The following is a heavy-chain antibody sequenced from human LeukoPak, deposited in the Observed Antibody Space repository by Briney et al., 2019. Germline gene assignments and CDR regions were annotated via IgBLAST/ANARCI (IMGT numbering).Heavy chain of an antibody. V-gene: IGHV3-23*01. D-gene: IGHD2-2*01. CDR3: AKDREKYQLPRGQLPGY. CDR1: GFTFSSYA. CDR2: ISGSGGST. J-gene: IGHJ4*02. Sequence: PGGSLRLSCAASGFTFSSYAMSWVRQAPGKGLEWVSAISGSGGSTYYADSVKGRFTISRDNSKNTLYLQMNSLRAEDTAVYYCAKDREKYQLPRGQLPGYWGQGTLVTVSS.